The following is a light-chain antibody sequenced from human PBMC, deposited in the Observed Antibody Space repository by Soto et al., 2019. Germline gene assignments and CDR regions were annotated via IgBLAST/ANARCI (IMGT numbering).Light chain of an antibody. J-gene: IGKJ1*01. CDR1: QGISSY. CDR3: QQYYSYPHT. Sequence: AIRMTQSPSSFSASTGDRVTITCRASQGISSYLAWYQQKPGKAPKLLIYAASTLQSGVPSRFSGSGSGTDFTLTISCLQSEDFSTYYCQQYYSYPHTVGQGTKVEI. CDR2: AAS. V-gene: IGKV1-8*01.